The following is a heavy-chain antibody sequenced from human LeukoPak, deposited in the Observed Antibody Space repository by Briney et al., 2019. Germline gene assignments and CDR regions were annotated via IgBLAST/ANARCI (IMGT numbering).Heavy chain of an antibody. D-gene: IGHD3-16*02. CDR2: ISGSGGST. Sequence: GGSLRLSCAASGFTFSSYAMSWVRQAPGKGLEWVSAISGSGGSTYYADSVKGRFTISRDNSKNTLYLQMNSLRAEDTAVYYCAKGGIYDYVWGSYRPFDPWGQGTLVTVSS. CDR3: AKGGIYDYVWGSYRPFDP. CDR1: GFTFSSYA. V-gene: IGHV3-23*01. J-gene: IGHJ5*02.